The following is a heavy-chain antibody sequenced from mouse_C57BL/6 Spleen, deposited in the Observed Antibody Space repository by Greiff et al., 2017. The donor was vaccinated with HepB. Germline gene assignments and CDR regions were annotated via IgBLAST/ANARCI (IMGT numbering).Heavy chain of an antibody. J-gene: IGHJ1*03. Sequence: EVQLQQSGPELVKPGASVKISCKASGYTFTDYYMNWVKQSHGKSLEWIGDINPNNGGTSYNQKFKGKATLTVDKSSSTAYMELRSLTSEDSAVYYCARFFDGYPFFDVWGTGTTVTVSS. D-gene: IGHD2-3*01. CDR2: INPNNGGT. CDR1: GYTFTDYY. CDR3: ARFFDGYPFFDV. V-gene: IGHV1-26*01.